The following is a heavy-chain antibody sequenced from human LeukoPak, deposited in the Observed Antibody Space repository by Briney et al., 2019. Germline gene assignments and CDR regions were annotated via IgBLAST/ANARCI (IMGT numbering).Heavy chain of an antibody. V-gene: IGHV5-51*01. CDR1: GYSFTSYW. D-gene: IGHD6-19*01. J-gene: IGHJ6*03. Sequence: GESLKISCRGSGYSFTSYWNGWVRQMHGKGLEWMGITYPGDSDTRYRPSFQGHVTTSADKSISTDYLQWSSLKASDTAMYYCARPLRAVAGTGYYYYYMDVWGKGTTVTVSS. CDR2: TYPGDSDT. CDR3: ARPLRAVAGTGYYYYYMDV.